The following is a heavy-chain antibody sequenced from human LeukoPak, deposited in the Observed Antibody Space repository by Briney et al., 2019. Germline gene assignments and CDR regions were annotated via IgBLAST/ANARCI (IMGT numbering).Heavy chain of an antibody. Sequence: GGSLRLSCAASGFTFSSYAMHWVRQAPGKGLEWVAVISYDGSNKYYADSVKGRFSISGDNSKNTLYLQMNSLRAEDTAVYYCARDGYYYDSSGYYYIDYWGQGTLVTVSS. V-gene: IGHV3-30-3*01. CDR2: ISYDGSNK. CDR1: GFTFSSYA. J-gene: IGHJ4*02. CDR3: ARDGYYYDSSGYYYIDY. D-gene: IGHD3-22*01.